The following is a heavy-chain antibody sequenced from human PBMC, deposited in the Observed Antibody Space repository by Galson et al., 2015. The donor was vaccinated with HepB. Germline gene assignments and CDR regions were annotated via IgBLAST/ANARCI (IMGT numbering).Heavy chain of an antibody. Sequence: SLRLSCAASGFTFSGSAMHWVRQASGKGLEWVGRIRSKANSYATAYAASVKGRFTISRDDSKNTAYLQMNSLKTEDTAVYYCTRVLLWDPVNDYGDYEAVFDIWGQGTMVTVSS. V-gene: IGHV3-73*01. CDR3: TRVLLWDPVNDYGDYEAVFDI. CDR1: GFTFSGSA. J-gene: IGHJ3*02. CDR2: IRSKANSYAT. D-gene: IGHD4-17*01.